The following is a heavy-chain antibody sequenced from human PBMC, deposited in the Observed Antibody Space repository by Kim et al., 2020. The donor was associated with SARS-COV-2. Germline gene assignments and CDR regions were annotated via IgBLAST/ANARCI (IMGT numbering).Heavy chain of an antibody. J-gene: IGHJ6*02. D-gene: IGHD2-15*01. CDR1: GGSFSGYY. V-gene: IGHV4-34*01. CDR3: ARGGVVVVAALYYYYYGMDV. CDR2: INHSGST. Sequence: SETLSLTCAVYGGSFSGYYWSWIRQPPGKGLEWIGEINHSGSTNYNPSLKSRVTISVDTSKNQFSLKLSSVTAADTAVYYCARGGVVVVAALYYYYYGMDVWGPGTTVTVSS.